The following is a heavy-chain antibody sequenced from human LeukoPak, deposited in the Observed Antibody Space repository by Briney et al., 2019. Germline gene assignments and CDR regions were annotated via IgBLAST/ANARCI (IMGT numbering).Heavy chain of an antibody. CDR3: ARLPARYSGYDLVFDY. CDR2: IYPGYSDT. CDR1: GYSFTSYW. V-gene: IGHV5-51*01. Sequence: GESLKISWKGSGYSFTSYWIGLVRQMPGKGLEGVVIIYPGYSDTRYSPSFQGQVTISADKSISTAYLQWSSLKASDTAMYYCARLPARYSGYDLVFDYWGQGTLVTVSS. D-gene: IGHD5-12*01. J-gene: IGHJ4*02.